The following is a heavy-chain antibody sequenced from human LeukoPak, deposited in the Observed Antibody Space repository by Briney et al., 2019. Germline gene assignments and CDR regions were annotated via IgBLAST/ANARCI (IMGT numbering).Heavy chain of an antibody. CDR3: ARTYYYGSGSYASVYYFDY. D-gene: IGHD3-10*01. Sequence: GESLKISCKGSGYRFTSYWIGWVRQMPGKGLEWMGVIYPGDFDTRYSPSFQGQVTISVDTSISTAYLQWSSLKASDTAMYYCARTYYYGSGSYASVYYFDYWGQGTLVTVSS. V-gene: IGHV5-51*01. CDR2: IYPGDFDT. CDR1: GYRFTSYW. J-gene: IGHJ4*02.